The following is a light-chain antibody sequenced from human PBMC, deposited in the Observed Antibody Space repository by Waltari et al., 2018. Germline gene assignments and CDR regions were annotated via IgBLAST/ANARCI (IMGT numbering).Light chain of an antibody. J-gene: IGLJ2*01. CDR1: NIGRKS. V-gene: IGLV3-21*03. CDR2: DDS. Sequence: SYVLTQAPSVSVAPGKTAKISCGGNNIGRKSVHWYQQKPGQAPILVVFDDSDRPSGIPERFSGSNSGNTATLTIRRAEAGDEADYYSQVWDAIDEPVLFGGGTKLTV. CDR3: QVWDAIDEPVL.